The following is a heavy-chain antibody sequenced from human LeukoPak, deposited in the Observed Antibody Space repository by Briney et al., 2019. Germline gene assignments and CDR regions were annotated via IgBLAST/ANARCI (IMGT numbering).Heavy chain of an antibody. CDR3: ARDPETYYDFWSGYYNTHHMDV. D-gene: IGHD3-3*01. Sequence: TGGSLRLSCAASGFTFSSYAMHWVRQAPGKGLEGVAVISYDGSNKYYADSVKGRFTISRDNSKNTLYLQMNSLRAEDTAVYYCARDPETYYDFWSGYYNTHHMDVWGQGTTVTVSS. J-gene: IGHJ6*02. V-gene: IGHV3-30-3*01. CDR1: GFTFSSYA. CDR2: ISYDGSNK.